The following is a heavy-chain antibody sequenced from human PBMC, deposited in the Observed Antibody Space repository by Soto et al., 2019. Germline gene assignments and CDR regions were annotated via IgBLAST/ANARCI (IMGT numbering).Heavy chain of an antibody. J-gene: IGHJ4*02. D-gene: IGHD5-18*01. Sequence: QVQLQESGPGLVKPSETLSLTCTVSGGSISSYYWSWIRQPPGKGLEWIGYIYYSGSTNYNPSLKSRVNISVDTSKNQFSLKLSSVTAADTAVYYCARVRRDTAMASTYYFDYWGQGTLVTVSS. CDR3: ARVRRDTAMASTYYFDY. CDR1: GGSISSYY. CDR2: IYYSGST. V-gene: IGHV4-59*01.